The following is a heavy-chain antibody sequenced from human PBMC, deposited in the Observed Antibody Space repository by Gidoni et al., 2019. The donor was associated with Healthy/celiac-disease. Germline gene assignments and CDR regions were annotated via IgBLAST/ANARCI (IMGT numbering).Heavy chain of an antibody. CDR2: ISSSSSTI. D-gene: IGHD2-15*01. CDR3: ARDGSSGGSCTSFDY. Sequence: EVQLVESGGGWVQPGGALRLPCAPSGFTFSSYSMNWVRQAPGKGLEWFSYISSSSSTIYYADSVKGRFTISRDNAKNSLYLQMNSLRDEDTAVYYCARDGSSGGSCTSFDYWGQGTLVTVSS. J-gene: IGHJ4*02. V-gene: IGHV3-48*02. CDR1: GFTFSSYS.